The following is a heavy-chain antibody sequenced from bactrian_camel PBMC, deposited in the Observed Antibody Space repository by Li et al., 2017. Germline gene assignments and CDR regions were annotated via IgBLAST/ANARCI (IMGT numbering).Heavy chain of an antibody. J-gene: IGHJ4*01. D-gene: IGHD4*01. Sequence: HVQLVESGGGSVQAGGSLRLSCAASGYLYSYPYMAWFRQAPGKEREGVASIYRADRTYYADSVKGRFAISVDTAENTVYMRMNSLKPEDTGVYYCAADHPRDSDLDDTALCRGQGTQVTVS. CDR1: GYLYSYPY. CDR3: AADHPRDSDLDDTALC. V-gene: IGHV3S53*01. CDR2: IYRADRT.